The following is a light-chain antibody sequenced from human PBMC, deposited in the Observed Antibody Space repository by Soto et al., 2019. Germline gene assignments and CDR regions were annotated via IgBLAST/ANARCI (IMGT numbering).Light chain of an antibody. Sequence: EIVLTQSPGTLSLSPGERATLSCRASQSVSSSYLAWYQQKPGQAPRLLIYGASSSATGIPDRFSGSGSGTDFTLTISRLEPEDFAVYYCQQYGSLPPYTFGQGTKLEIK. J-gene: IGKJ2*01. CDR3: QQYGSLPPYT. CDR1: QSVSSSY. V-gene: IGKV3-20*01. CDR2: GAS.